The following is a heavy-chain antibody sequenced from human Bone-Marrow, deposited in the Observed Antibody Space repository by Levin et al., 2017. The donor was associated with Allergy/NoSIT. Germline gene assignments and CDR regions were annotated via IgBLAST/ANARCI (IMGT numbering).Heavy chain of an antibody. CDR3: ARTVVGGTVGWYFVL. CDR1: GPSFSIYD. CDR2: ISSSGGVI. V-gene: IGHV3-48*03. Sequence: PGGSLRLSCVVSGPSFSIYDINWVRQAPGKGLEWISYISSSGGVINYADSVKGRFTISRDNAKNSVSLQMTSLRAEDTAVYYCARTVVGGTVGWYFVLWGRGTLVTVSS. J-gene: IGHJ2*01. D-gene: IGHD1-26*01.